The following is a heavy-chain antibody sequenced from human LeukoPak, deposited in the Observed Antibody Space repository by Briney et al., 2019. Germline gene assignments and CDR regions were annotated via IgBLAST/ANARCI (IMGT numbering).Heavy chain of an antibody. Sequence: SETLSLTCAVYGGSFSGYYWSWIRQPPGKRLEWIGEINHSGSTNYNPSLKSRVTISIDTSKNQFSLKLSSVTAADTAVYYCARGYCSDSSCPDFDYWGQGTLVTVSS. D-gene: IGHD2-15*01. CDR3: ARGYCSDSSCPDFDY. CDR1: GGSFSGYY. J-gene: IGHJ4*01. V-gene: IGHV4-34*01. CDR2: INHSGST.